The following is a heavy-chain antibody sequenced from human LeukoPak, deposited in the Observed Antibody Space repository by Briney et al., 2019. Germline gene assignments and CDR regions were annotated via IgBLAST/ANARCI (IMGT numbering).Heavy chain of an antibody. J-gene: IGHJ4*02. D-gene: IGHD3-10*01. Sequence: GESLQISCKGSGYSFPSYWIGWVRQLPGKGLEWMGIIYPGDSDTRYSSSFQGQVTISADKSISTAYLQWSSLKASDTAMYYCARLTTMVRGVISFFDYWGQGTLVTVSS. V-gene: IGHV5-51*01. CDR3: ARLTTMVRGVISFFDY. CDR2: IYPGDSDT. CDR1: GYSFPSYW.